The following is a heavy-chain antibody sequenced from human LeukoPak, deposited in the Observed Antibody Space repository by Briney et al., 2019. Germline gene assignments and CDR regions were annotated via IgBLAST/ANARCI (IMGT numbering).Heavy chain of an antibody. D-gene: IGHD1-26*01. V-gene: IGHV1-2*02. Sequence: ASVKVPCKASGYTFTGYYMHWVRQAPGQGLEWMGWINPNSGGTNYAQKFQGRVTMTRDTSISTAYMELSSLRSDDTAVYYCASGHSGSYFFSLFVFDYWGQGTLVTVSS. CDR3: ASGHSGSYFFSLFVFDY. J-gene: IGHJ4*02. CDR1: GYTFTGYY. CDR2: INPNSGGT.